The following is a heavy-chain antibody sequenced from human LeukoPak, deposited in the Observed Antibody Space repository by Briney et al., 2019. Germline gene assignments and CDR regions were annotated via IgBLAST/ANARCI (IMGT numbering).Heavy chain of an antibody. V-gene: IGHV4-59*08. Sequence: SETLSLTCTVSGGSISSYYWSWIRQPPGKGLEWIGYIYYSGSTNYNPSLKSRVTISVDTSKNQFSLKLSSVTAADTAVYYCARHQELDSITMVRGVIGSAFDIWGQGTMVTVSS. D-gene: IGHD3-10*01. CDR1: GGSISSYY. CDR3: ARHQELDSITMVRGVIGSAFDI. CDR2: IYYSGST. J-gene: IGHJ3*02.